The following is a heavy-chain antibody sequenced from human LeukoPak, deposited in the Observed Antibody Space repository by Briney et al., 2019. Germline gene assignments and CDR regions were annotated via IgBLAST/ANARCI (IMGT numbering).Heavy chain of an antibody. J-gene: IGHJ4*02. CDR2: FYHRGS. V-gene: IGHV4-38-2*02. D-gene: IGHD6-13*01. Sequence: SETLSLTCTVSGYSISSEDYWGWIRQTPGKGLEWIGSFYHRGSYYNPSLKSRITILLDMSKNQFSLKLSSVTAADTAVFYCARAAAPTYFFDYWGQGTLVTVSP. CDR3: ARAAAPTYFFDY. CDR1: GYSISSEDY.